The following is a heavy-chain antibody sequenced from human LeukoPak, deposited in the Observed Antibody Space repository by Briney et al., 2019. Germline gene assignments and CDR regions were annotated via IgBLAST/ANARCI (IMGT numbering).Heavy chain of an antibody. Sequence: SQTLSLTCTVSGGSISRGAYYWSWIRQHPGKGLEWIGYIHYSGSTYYNPSLKSRVTISVDTSKNQFSLNLSSVTAADTAVYYCARVTYSSSWPTFDYRGQGTLVTVSS. CDR3: ARVTYSSSWPTFDY. CDR2: IHYSGST. V-gene: IGHV4-31*03. D-gene: IGHD6-13*01. CDR1: GGSISRGAYY. J-gene: IGHJ4*02.